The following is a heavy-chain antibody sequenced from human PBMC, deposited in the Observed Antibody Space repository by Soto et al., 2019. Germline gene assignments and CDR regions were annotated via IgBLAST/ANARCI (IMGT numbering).Heavy chain of an antibody. CDR1: GYSFSTHY. Sequence: ASVKVSCKTSGYSFSTHYVHLVRQAPGQGLEWIGMINPSGGSTSYAQKFQVRVSMTRDTSTSTVDMELSSLRSEDTAVYYCARRAYNYASMDVWGQGTTVTVSS. J-gene: IGHJ6*02. CDR3: ARRAYNYASMDV. CDR2: INPSGGST. V-gene: IGHV1-46*01. D-gene: IGHD5-12*01.